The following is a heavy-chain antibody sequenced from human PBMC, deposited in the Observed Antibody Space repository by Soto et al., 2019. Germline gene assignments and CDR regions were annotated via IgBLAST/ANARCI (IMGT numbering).Heavy chain of an antibody. CDR1: GYSFNSYW. D-gene: IGHD2-2*01. Sequence: PGESLKISCKGSGYSFNSYWIGWVRQMSGKGLEWMGRIDPNDYTTTYSPSFQGHVTISSDKSISTVYLQWNSLKASDTAMFYCARGGGYCGTTSCYTYFFDSWGQGALVTVSS. V-gene: IGHV5-10-1*01. CDR2: IDPNDYTT. J-gene: IGHJ4*02. CDR3: ARGGGYCGTTSCYTYFFDS.